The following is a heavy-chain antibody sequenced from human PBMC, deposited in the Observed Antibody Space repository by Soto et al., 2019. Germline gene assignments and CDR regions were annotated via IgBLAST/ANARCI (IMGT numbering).Heavy chain of an antibody. J-gene: IGHJ4*02. V-gene: IGHV1-24*01. Sequence: ASVKVSCKVSGYTLTELSMHWVRQAPGKGLEWMGGFDPEDGETIYAQKFQGRVTMTEDTSTDTAYMELSSLRSEDTAVYYCATDLDYSEMLYFDYWGQGTLVTVSS. CDR2: FDPEDGET. CDR3: ATDLDYSEMLYFDY. D-gene: IGHD4-4*01. CDR1: GYTLTELS.